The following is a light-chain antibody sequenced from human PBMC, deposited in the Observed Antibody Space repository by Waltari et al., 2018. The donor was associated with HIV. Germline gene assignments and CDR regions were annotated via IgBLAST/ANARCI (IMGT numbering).Light chain of an antibody. J-gene: IGLJ3*02. CDR2: GNS. V-gene: IGLV1-40*01. CDR1: SSHIGAGYD. CDR3: QSYDSSLSGWV. Sequence: QSVLTQPPSVSGAPGQRVTISCTGSSSHIGAGYDVHWYQQLPGTAPKLLIYGNSNRPSGVPDRFSGSKPGTSASLAITGLQAEDEADYYCQSYDSSLSGWVFGGGTKLTVL.